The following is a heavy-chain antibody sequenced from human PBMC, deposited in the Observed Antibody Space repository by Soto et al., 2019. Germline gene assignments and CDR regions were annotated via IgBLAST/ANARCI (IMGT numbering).Heavy chain of an antibody. CDR1: GFPVSYGYY. D-gene: IGHD2-2*01. Sequence: SETLSLTCGVSGFPVSYGYYWGWIRQPPGKGLEWLGSIYQSGKTYYNPSLKSRLTLSMDTSRNEFSLRLRSVTAADTAVYFCARLYCSSVSCYNDYWGXGVLVNVSS. V-gene: IGHV4-38-2*01. CDR2: IYQSGKT. CDR3: ARLYCSSVSCYNDY. J-gene: IGHJ4*02.